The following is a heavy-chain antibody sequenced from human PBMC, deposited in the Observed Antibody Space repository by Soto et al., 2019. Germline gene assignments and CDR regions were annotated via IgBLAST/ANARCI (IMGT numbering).Heavy chain of an antibody. D-gene: IGHD2-2*01. J-gene: IGHJ5*02. CDR1: GGTFSSYA. CDR2: IIPIFGTA. V-gene: IGHV1-69*13. Sequence: SVKVSCKASGGTFSSYAISWVRQAPGQGLVWMGGIIPIFGTANYAQKFQGRVTITADESTSTAYMELSSLRSEDTAVYYCARGIWRYCSSTSCFRWFDPWGQGTLVTVSS. CDR3: ARGIWRYCSSTSCFRWFDP.